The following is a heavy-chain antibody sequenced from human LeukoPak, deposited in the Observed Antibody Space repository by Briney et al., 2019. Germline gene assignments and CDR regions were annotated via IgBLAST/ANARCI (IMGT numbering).Heavy chain of an antibody. CDR3: ARAAMVRGVIVFDY. CDR1: GGSISSYY. J-gene: IGHJ4*02. Sequence: SETLSLTCTVSGGSISSYYWNWIRQPPGKGLEWIGCIYYSGSTNYNPSLKSRVTISVDTSKNQFSLKLSSVTAADTAVYYCARAAMVRGVIVFDYWGQGTLVTVSS. V-gene: IGHV4-59*01. D-gene: IGHD3-10*01. CDR2: IYYSGST.